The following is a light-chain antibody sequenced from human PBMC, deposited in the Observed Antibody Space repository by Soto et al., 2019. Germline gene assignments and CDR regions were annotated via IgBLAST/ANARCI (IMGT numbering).Light chain of an antibody. CDR3: QQYNNYFRT. CDR1: QSISSW. J-gene: IGKJ1*01. Sequence: DIQMTQSPSTLSASVGDIVTITCRAGQSISSWLAWYQQKPGKAPKLLIYDASSLESGVPSRFSGSGSGTEFTLTITSLQPDDFATYYCQQYNNYFRTFGQGTKVDIK. CDR2: DAS. V-gene: IGKV1-5*01.